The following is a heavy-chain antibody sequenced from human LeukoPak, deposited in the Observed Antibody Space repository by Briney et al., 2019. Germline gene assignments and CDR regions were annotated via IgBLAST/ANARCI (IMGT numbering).Heavy chain of an antibody. V-gene: IGHV3-74*01. CDR1: GFTFSSYW. J-gene: IGHJ6*02. Sequence: GGSLRLSCAASGFTFSSYWMQWVRQAPGKGLVWVSRIMSDGSSTSYADSVKGRFTISRDNAKNTLYLQMNSLRAEDTAVYYCARDWVPYCSGVRCSVDVWGQGTTVIVSS. D-gene: IGHD2-15*01. CDR3: ARDWVPYCSGVRCSVDV. CDR2: IMSDGSST.